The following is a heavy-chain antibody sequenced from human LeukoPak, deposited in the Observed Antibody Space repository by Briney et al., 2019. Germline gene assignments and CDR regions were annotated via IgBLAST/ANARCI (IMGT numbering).Heavy chain of an antibody. V-gene: IGHV4-34*01. CDR2: INHSGST. CDR1: GGSFSGYY. CDR3: ARSFTAFDP. J-gene: IGHJ5*02. Sequence: SETLSLTCAVYGGSFSGYYWSWIRQPPGKGLEWIGEINHSGSTNYNPSLKSRVTISVDTSKNQFSLKLSSVTAADTAVYYCARSFTAFDPWGQGTLVTVSS.